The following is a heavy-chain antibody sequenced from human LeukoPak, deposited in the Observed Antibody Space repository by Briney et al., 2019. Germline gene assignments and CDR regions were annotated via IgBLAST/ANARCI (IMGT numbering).Heavy chain of an antibody. J-gene: IGHJ4*02. Sequence: SETLSLTCTVSGGSISSSSYYWGWIRQPPGKGLEWIGSICYSGSTYYNPSLKSRVTISVDTSKNQFSLKLSSVTAADTAVYSCARAPLGRSFDYWGQGTLVTVSS. CDR2: ICYSGST. V-gene: IGHV4-39*07. CDR3: ARAPLGRSFDY. CDR1: GGSISSSSYY. D-gene: IGHD3-10*01.